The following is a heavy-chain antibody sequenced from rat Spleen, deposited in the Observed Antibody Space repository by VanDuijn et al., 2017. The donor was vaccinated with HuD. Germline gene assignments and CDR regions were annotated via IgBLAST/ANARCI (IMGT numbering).Heavy chain of an antibody. CDR1: GFTFSNFV. J-gene: IGHJ2*01. CDR3: TRGGNYDFDY. CDR2: ISISGGTT. D-gene: IGHD1-1*01. V-gene: IGHV5-46*01. Sequence: EVELVESGGGLVQPGRSMKLSCAASGFTFSNFVMAWVRQAPTKGLEWVASISISGGTTYYRDSVKGRFTISRDDAESTLYLQMNSLRSEDTATYYCTRGGNYDFDYWGQGVMVTVSS.